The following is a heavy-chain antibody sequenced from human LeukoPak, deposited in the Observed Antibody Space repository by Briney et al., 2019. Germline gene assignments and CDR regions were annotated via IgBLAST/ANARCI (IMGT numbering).Heavy chain of an antibody. CDR2: IYYSGST. V-gene: IGHV4-39*01. CDR3: ARQARAYLLFDC. CDR1: GGSISSSSYY. Sequence: SETLSLTCTVSGGSISSSSYYWGWIRQPPGKGLEWIGSIYYSGSTYYNPSLKSRVTISVDTSKNQFSLKLSSVTAADTAVYYCARQARAYLLFDCWGQGTLVTVSS. D-gene: IGHD2-15*01. J-gene: IGHJ4*02.